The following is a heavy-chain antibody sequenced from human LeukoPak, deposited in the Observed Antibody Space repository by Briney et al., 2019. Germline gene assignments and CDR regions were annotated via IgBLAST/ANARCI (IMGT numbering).Heavy chain of an antibody. D-gene: IGHD3-3*01. CDR3: ARDHPSSVQRTLYDFWSGYYLSWFDP. CDR1: GYTFTSYD. V-gene: IGHV1-8*01. CDR2: MNPNSGNT. Sequence: EASVKVSCKASGYTFTSYDINWVRQATGQGLEWMGWMNPNSGNTGYAQKFQGRVTMTRNTSISTAYMELSSLRSEDTAVYYCARDHPSSVQRTLYDFWSGYYLSWFDPWGQGTLVTVSS. J-gene: IGHJ5*02.